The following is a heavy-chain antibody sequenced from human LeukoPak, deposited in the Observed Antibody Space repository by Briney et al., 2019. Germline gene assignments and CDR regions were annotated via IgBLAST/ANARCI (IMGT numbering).Heavy chain of an antibody. CDR1: GFTVSSNY. CDR3: AKDLSGSYRDFDY. J-gene: IGHJ4*02. Sequence: GGSLRLSCAASGFTVSSNYMSWVRQAPGKGLEWVSVIYSGGNTYYADSVKGRFTISRDNSKNTLYLQMNSLRAEDTAVYYCAKDLSGSYRDFDYWGQGTLVTVSS. CDR2: IYSGGNT. V-gene: IGHV3-66*01. D-gene: IGHD1-26*01.